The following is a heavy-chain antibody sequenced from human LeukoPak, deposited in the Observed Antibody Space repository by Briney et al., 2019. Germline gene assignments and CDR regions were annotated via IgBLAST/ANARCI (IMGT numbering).Heavy chain of an antibody. CDR2: ISYDGSNK. J-gene: IGHJ6*02. D-gene: IGHD1-26*01. CDR1: GFTFTSYG. V-gene: IGHV3-30*03. Sequence: PGGSLRLSCAASGFTFTSYGMHWVRQAPGKGLEWVAVISYDGSNKYYADSVKGRFTISRDNSKNTLYLQMNSLRAEDTAVYYCARDSAPLLSYYYGMDVWGQGTTVTVSS. CDR3: ARDSAPLLSYYYGMDV.